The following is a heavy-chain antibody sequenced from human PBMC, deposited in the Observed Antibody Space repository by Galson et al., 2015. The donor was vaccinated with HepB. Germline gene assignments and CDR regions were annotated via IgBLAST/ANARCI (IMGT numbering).Heavy chain of an antibody. V-gene: IGHV1-69*02. D-gene: IGHD3-10*01. J-gene: IGHJ4*02. Sequence: SVKASCKASGGTFSSYTISWVRQAPGQGLEWMGRIIPILGIANYAQKFQGRVTITADKSTSTAYMELSSLRSEDTAVYYCARSYGSGSYDYWGQGTLVTVSS. CDR2: IIPILGIA. CDR3: ARSYGSGSYDY. CDR1: GGTFSSYT.